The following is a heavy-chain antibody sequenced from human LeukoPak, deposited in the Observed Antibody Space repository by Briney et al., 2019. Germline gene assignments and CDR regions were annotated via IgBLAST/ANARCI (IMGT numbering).Heavy chain of an antibody. D-gene: IGHD3-22*01. V-gene: IGHV3-48*03. CDR1: GFTFSSYE. Sequence: GGSLRLSCAASGFTFSSYEMNWVRQAPGKVLEWVSYISSSGSTIYYADSVKGRFTISRDNAKNSLYLQMNSLRAEDTAVYYCASLTNYDSSGYYLLGWVDYWGQGTLVTVSS. CDR3: ASLTNYDSSGYYLLGWVDY. J-gene: IGHJ4*02. CDR2: ISSSGSTI.